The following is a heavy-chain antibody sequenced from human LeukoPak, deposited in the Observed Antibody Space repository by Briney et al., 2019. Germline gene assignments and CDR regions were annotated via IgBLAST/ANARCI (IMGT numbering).Heavy chain of an antibody. CDR2: IYYSGST. CDR3: ARVVNYYDSSGFLDI. V-gene: IGHV4-30-4*08. D-gene: IGHD3-22*01. CDR1: GGSISSGDYY. Sequence: TLSLTCTVSGGSISSGDYYWSWIRQPPGKGLEWIGYIYYSGSTYYNPSLKSRVTISVDTSKNQFSLKLSSVTAADTAVYYCARVVNYYDSSGFLDIWGQGTMVTVSS. J-gene: IGHJ3*02.